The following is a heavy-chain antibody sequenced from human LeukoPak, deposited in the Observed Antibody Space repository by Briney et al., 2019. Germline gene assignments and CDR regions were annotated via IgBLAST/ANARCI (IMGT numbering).Heavy chain of an antibody. D-gene: IGHD2-2*01. CDR1: GGSFSGYY. Sequence: TSETLSLTCAVYGGSFSGYYWSWIRQPPGKGLEWIGEINHSGSTNYNPSLKSRVTISVDTSKNQFSLKLSSVTAADTAVYYCARGVVLVVVVPAREMNWFDPWGQGTLVTVSS. J-gene: IGHJ5*02. V-gene: IGHV4-34*01. CDR2: INHSGST. CDR3: ARGVVLVVVVPAREMNWFDP.